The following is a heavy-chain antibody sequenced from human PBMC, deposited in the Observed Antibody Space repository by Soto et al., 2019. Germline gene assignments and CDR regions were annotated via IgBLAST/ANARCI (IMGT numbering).Heavy chain of an antibody. CDR2: INPNSGGT. Sequence: ASVKVSCKASGYTFTGYYMHWVRQAPGQGLEWMGWINPNSGGTNYAQKFQGWVTMTRDTSISTAYMELSRLRSDDTAVYYCATETYYYDSSGSNNWFDPWGQGTLVTVSS. V-gene: IGHV1-2*04. J-gene: IGHJ5*02. D-gene: IGHD3-22*01. CDR3: ATETYYYDSSGSNNWFDP. CDR1: GYTFTGYY.